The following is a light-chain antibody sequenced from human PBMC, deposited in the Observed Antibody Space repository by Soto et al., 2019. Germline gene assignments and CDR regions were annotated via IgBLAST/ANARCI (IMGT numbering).Light chain of an antibody. J-gene: IGKJ5*01. V-gene: IGKV3D-20*02. Sequence: ESVLTQSPGTLPLSPGARAPLSCRARQSVSSNYLAWYQQNPGQAPRLLIYGASTRATGIPDRFSGSGSGTDFTLTISSLEPEDFAVYYCQQRSDWLPITFGQGTRLEIK. CDR3: QQRSDWLPIT. CDR2: GAS. CDR1: QSVSSNY.